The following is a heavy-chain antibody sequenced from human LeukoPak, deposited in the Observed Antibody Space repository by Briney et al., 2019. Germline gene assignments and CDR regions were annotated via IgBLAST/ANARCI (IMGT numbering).Heavy chain of an antibody. CDR1: GFTFSSYD. D-gene: IGHD5-12*01. Sequence: GGSLRLSCAASGFTFSSYDMHWVRQAPGKGLEWVSAITGSGDSGDRTYYADSVKGRFTISRDNSKNTLFLQMNGLRTEDTAVYFCAKGRSWPSTFEYWGQGTLVTVSS. J-gene: IGHJ4*02. CDR2: ITGSGDSGDRT. V-gene: IGHV3-23*01. CDR3: AKGRSWPSTFEY.